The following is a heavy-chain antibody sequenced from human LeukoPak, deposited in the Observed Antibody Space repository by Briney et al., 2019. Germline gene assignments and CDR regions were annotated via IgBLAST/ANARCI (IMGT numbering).Heavy chain of an antibody. D-gene: IGHD4/OR15-4a*01. CDR3: ARLDYGANLRGGAFDI. J-gene: IGHJ3*02. Sequence: GESLKISCQGSGYTFTIYWLGWVRQLPGKGLEWMGIIYPDDSDTRYSRSFQGQVTISADKSINTAYLQWSSLKASDTAMYYCARLDYGANLRGGAFDIWGQGTMVSVSS. CDR1: GYTFTIYW. V-gene: IGHV5-51*01. CDR2: IYPDDSDT.